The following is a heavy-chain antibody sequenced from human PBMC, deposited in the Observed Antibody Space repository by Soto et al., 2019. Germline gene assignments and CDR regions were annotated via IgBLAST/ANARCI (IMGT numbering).Heavy chain of an antibody. CDR3: ALRLNYSHSNAKGAFDI. J-gene: IGHJ3*02. CDR2: INSDGSST. Sequence: GGSLRLSCAASGFTFSSYWMHWVRQAPGKGLVWVSRINSDGSSTSYADSVKGRSTISRDNAKNTLYLQMNSLRAEDTAVYYIALRLNYSHSNAKGAFDISGQGTMFTVSS. D-gene: IGHD3-22*01. V-gene: IGHV3-74*01. CDR1: GFTFSSYW.